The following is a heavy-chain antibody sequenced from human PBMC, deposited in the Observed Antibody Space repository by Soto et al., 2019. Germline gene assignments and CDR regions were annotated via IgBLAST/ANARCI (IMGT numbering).Heavy chain of an antibody. J-gene: IGHJ6*02. CDR2: IFDGVTT. CDR3: AINADV. V-gene: IGHV4-59*08. CDR1: GASISGHF. Sequence: QVQLQESGPGLVKPSETLSLICTVSGASISGHFWSWIRQPPGKRLEWIGNIFDGVTTNYNPSLKRRVTLSLETAKTQFSLKVSSVTAADTAMYYCAINADVWGQGTMVTVSS.